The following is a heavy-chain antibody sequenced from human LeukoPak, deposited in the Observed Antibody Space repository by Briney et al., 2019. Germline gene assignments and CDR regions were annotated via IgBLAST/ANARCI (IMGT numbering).Heavy chain of an antibody. J-gene: IGHJ3*02. CDR2: IKLDGTEK. V-gene: IGHV3-7*01. D-gene: IGHD3-9*01. Sequence: GGSLRLSCAASGFTFSTYWMSWVRPTPGKGLEWVATIKLDGTEKYYVDSVKGRFTSSRDNAKNSLYLQMSSLRAEDTAVYHCARDRSDILTGYNDAFEIWGPGTMVTVSS. CDR1: GFTFSTYW. CDR3: ARDRSDILTGYNDAFEI.